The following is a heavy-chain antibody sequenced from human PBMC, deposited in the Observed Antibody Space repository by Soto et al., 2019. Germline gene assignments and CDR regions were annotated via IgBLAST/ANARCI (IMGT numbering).Heavy chain of an antibody. Sequence: GGSLRLSCSSSGFTFNNFDMMWVRQAPGKGLEWVSTISGSGVSTYYADSVKGRFTISRDNSRNTLYLQMNSLRADDTAIYFCAKCVQGYGSVFPYYAMDVWGQGTTVTVAS. CDR3: AKCVQGYGSVFPYYAMDV. V-gene: IGHV3-23*01. D-gene: IGHD6-19*01. J-gene: IGHJ6*02. CDR2: ISGSGVST. CDR1: GFTFNNFD.